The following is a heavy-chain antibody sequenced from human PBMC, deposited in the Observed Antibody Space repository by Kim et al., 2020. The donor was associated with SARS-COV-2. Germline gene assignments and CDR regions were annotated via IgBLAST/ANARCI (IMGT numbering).Heavy chain of an antibody. J-gene: IGHJ4*02. CDR3: AKGPPSSGYLDY. Sequence: GGSLRLSCAASGFTFSSYAMNWVRQAPGKGLEWVSSISGSGGSTYYADSVKGRFTISRDNSKNTLYLQMNSLRADDTAVYYCAKGPPSSGYLDYWGQGTLVTVSS. CDR2: ISGSGGST. D-gene: IGHD6-19*01. V-gene: IGHV3-23*01. CDR1: GFTFSSYA.